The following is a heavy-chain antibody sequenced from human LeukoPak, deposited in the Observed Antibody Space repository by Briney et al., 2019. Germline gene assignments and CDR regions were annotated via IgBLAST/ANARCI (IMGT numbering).Heavy chain of an antibody. V-gene: IGHV4-39*07. Sequence: PSETLSLTCTVSGGSVSTSDYPWGWIRQPPGKGPEWIGDIFYTGKTNYNPSLKRRVTISLDTSRNQFSLKLTSVTAADTAVYYCARVFDSWGQGTLVTVSS. CDR1: GGSVSTSDYP. CDR3: ARVFDS. CDR2: IFYTGKT. J-gene: IGHJ4*02.